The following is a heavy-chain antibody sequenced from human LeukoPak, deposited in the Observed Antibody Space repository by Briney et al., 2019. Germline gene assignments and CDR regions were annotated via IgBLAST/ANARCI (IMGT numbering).Heavy chain of an antibody. CDR1: GFTFSSYG. V-gene: IGHV3-30*02. Sequence: GGSLRLSCAASGFTFSSYGMHWVRQAPGKGLEWVAFIRYDGSNKYYADSVKGRFTISRDNSKNTLYLQMNSLRAEDTAVYYCAKGYDILTGWDWFDPWGQGTLVTVSS. J-gene: IGHJ5*02. D-gene: IGHD3-9*01. CDR2: IRYDGSNK. CDR3: AKGYDILTGWDWFDP.